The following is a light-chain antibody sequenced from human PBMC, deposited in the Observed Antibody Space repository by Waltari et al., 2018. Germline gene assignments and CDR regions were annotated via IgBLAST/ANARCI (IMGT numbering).Light chain of an antibody. CDR1: QSISSY. CDR2: DAS. Sequence: EIVLKQSPATLPLSPGDRATLSCRASQSISSYLAWYQQKPGQAPRLLIYDASTRATGIPARFSGSGSVTDFTLTISSLEPEDFAIYYCQQRSKSFTFGPGTKVDMK. V-gene: IGKV3-11*01. CDR3: QQRSKSFT. J-gene: IGKJ3*01.